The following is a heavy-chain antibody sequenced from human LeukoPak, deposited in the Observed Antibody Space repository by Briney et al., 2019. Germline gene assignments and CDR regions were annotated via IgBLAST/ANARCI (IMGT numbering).Heavy chain of an antibody. D-gene: IGHD2-8*02. J-gene: IGHJ4*02. CDR2: IYYSGST. V-gene: IGHV4-31*03. CDR3: ARDPGPPHDVFDY. CDR1: GGSFSSGGYY. Sequence: SQTLSLTCTVSGGSFSSGGYYWSWIRQHPGKGLEWIGYIYYSGSTYYNPSLKSRVTISVDTSKNQFSLKLSSVTAADTAVYYCARDPGPPHDVFDYWGQGTLVTVSS.